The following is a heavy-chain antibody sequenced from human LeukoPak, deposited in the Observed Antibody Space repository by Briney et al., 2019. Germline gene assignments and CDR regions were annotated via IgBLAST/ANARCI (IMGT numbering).Heavy chain of an antibody. D-gene: IGHD2-15*01. V-gene: IGHV3-23*01. CDR3: AKSKVVAATMGRFDY. CDR2: ISGSDGST. J-gene: IGHJ4*02. CDR1: GFTFAGYA. Sequence: GGSLRLSCAASGFTFAGYAMNWVRQAPGKGLEWVSAISGSDGSTYYADSVRGRFTISRDNSKNTLYLQMNSLRAEDTAVYYCAKSKVVAATMGRFDYWGQGTLVTGSS.